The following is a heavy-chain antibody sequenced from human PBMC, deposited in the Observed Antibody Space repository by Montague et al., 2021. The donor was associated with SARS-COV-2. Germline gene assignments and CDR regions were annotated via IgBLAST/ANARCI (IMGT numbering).Heavy chain of an antibody. CDR3: ARHYSATLPAVY. CDR1: GGSISSFY. CDR2: ISDSGST. Sequence: SETPSLTCTVSGGSISSFYWSWFRQPPGKGLEWIGYISDSGSTNYNPSLTSRVTMSVDTSKNQFSLKVSSVTAADTAVYYCARHYSATLPAVYWGQGTLVTVSS. D-gene: IGHD2-15*01. V-gene: IGHV4-59*08. J-gene: IGHJ4*02.